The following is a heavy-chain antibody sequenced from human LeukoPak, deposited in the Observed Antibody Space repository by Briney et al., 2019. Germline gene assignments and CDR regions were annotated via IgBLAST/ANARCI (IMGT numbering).Heavy chain of an antibody. D-gene: IGHD5-18*01. V-gene: IGHV3-73*01. CDR3: ARDLSGIAGYTYGRGIDY. J-gene: IGHJ4*02. CDR2: IRSKANSYAT. Sequence: GGSLRLSCAASGFTFSSYSMNWVRQAPGKGLEWVGRIRSKANSYATAYAASVKGRFTISRDDSKNTAYLQMNSLRAEDTAVYYCARDLSGIAGYTYGRGIDYWGQGTLVTVSS. CDR1: GFTFSSYS.